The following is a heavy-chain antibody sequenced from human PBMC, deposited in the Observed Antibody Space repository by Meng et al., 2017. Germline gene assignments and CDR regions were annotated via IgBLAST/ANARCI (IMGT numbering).Heavy chain of an antibody. CDR3: AKDDKWELLRVDI. D-gene: IGHD1-26*01. V-gene: IGHV3-23*01. CDR1: GFTFSSYV. CDR2: ISVSGTST. J-gene: IGHJ3*02. Sequence: GESLKISCAASGFTFSSYVLSWLRLAPGKGLEWVSSISVSGTSTYYADSVKGRFTIFRDESKSTLYLQMNSLRAEDTAVYYCAKDDKWELLRVDIWGQGTMVTVSS.